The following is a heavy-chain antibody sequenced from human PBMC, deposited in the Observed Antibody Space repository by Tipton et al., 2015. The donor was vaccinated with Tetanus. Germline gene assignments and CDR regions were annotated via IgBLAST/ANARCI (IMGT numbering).Heavy chain of an antibody. V-gene: IGHV4-30-4*01. J-gene: IGHJ3*02. CDR3: ARVDIVETRDAFDN. CDR1: GGSISSGDYY. CDR2: IYYSGST. Sequence: LRLSCTVSGGSISSGDYYWSWIRQPPGKGLVWIGYIYYSGSTYYNPTLKSRVTISVDTSKNQFSLKLSSVTAADTAGYYCARVDIVETRDAFDNWGQGTMVTVSS. D-gene: IGHD2-2*03.